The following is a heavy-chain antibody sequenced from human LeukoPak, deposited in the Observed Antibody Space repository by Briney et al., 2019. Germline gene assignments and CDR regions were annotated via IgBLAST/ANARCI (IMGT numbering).Heavy chain of an antibody. CDR1: GYTLTELS. V-gene: IGHV1-2*02. CDR3: ARTLRRYNWFDP. CDR2: INPNSGGT. Sequence: ASVKVSCKVSGYTLTELSMHWVRQAPGQGLEWMGWINPNSGGTNYAQKFRGRVTMTRNTSISTAYMELSSLRSEDTAVYYCARTLRRYNWFDPWGQGTLVTVSS. J-gene: IGHJ5*02. D-gene: IGHD4-17*01.